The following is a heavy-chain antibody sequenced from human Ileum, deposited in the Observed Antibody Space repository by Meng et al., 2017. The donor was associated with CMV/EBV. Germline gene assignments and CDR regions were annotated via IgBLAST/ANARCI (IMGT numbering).Heavy chain of an antibody. D-gene: IGHD2-2*01. CDR2: ISSSSEHI. CDR1: GFSFIGYT. V-gene: IGHV3-21*01. CDR3: ARGYCSSTSCYWYFYYYGMDV. J-gene: IGHJ6*02. Sequence: GGSLRPSCPASGFSFIGYTMNWVRQAPGKVLEWVSSISSSSEHIYYADSVKGRFTISRDNAKNSLYLQMNRLRAEETAVYYCARGYCSSTSCYWYFYYYGMDVWGQGTTVTVSS.